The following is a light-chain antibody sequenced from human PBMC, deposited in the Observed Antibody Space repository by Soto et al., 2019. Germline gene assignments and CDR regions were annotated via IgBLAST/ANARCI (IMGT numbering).Light chain of an antibody. J-gene: IGKJ1*01. CDR1: QSISNW. V-gene: IGKV1-5*01. CDR2: DAS. CDR3: QQYKSLPWT. Sequence: DIQMTQYPSTLSASMGDRVTITCRASQSISNWLAWYQQKPGLAPQILIYDASNLESGVPSRFRGFGSETEFTLTISSLQTDDFATYYCQQYKSLPWTFGQGTKVDIK.